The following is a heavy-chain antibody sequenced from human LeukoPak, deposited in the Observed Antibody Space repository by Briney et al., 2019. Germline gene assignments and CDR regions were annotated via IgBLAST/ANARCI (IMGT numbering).Heavy chain of an antibody. CDR2: INHSGST. Sequence: SETLSLTCAVYGGSFSGYYWSWIRQPPGKGLEWIGEINHSGSTNYNPSLKSRVTISVDTSKNQFSLKLSSVTAADTAVYYCARHTSGEFFDYWGQGTLVTVSS. D-gene: IGHD3-16*01. CDR3: ARHTSGEFFDY. CDR1: GGSFSGYY. J-gene: IGHJ4*02. V-gene: IGHV4-34*01.